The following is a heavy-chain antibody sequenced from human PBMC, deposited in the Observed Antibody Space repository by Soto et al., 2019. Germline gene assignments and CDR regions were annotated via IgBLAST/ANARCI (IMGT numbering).Heavy chain of an antibody. J-gene: IGHJ1*01. CDR2: IYYSGST. V-gene: IGHV4-39*01. D-gene: IGHD3-10*01. CDR1: GGSISSSSYY. Sequence: SETLSLTCTVSGGSISSSSYYWGWIRQPPGKGLEWIGSIYYSGSTYYNQSLKSRVTISVDTSKNQFSLKLSSVTAADTAVYYCSSQFANYYGSGCYYSVGEYFQHWGQGTLVTVSS. CDR3: SSQFANYYGSGCYYSVGEYFQH.